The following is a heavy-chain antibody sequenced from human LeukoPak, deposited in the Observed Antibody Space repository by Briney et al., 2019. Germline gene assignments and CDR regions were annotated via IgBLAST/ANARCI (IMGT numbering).Heavy chain of an antibody. D-gene: IGHD1-26*01. CDR1: GFTFSGSA. CDR3: AKVGSYLDEYFQH. V-gene: IGHV3-73*01. J-gene: IGHJ1*01. Sequence: QSGGSLRLSCAASGFTFSGSAMHWVRQASGKGLEWVGRIRSKANSYATAYVASVKGRFTISRDDSKNTPYLQMNSLRAEDTAVYYCAKVGSYLDEYFQHWGQGTLVTVSS. CDR2: IRSKANSYAT.